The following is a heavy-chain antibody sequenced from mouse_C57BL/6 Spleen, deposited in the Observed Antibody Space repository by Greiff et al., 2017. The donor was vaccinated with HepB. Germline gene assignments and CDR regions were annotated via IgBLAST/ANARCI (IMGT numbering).Heavy chain of an antibody. Sequence: QVQLKQSGAELVKPGASVKLSCKASGYTFTSYWMQWVKQRPGQGLEWIGEIDPSDSYTNYNQKFKGKATLTVDTSSSTAYMQLSSLTSEDSAVYYCAPLYIPYWGQGTSVTVSS. CDR1: GYTFTSYW. CDR3: APLYIPY. CDR2: IDPSDSYT. V-gene: IGHV1-50*01. D-gene: IGHD2-1*01. J-gene: IGHJ4*01.